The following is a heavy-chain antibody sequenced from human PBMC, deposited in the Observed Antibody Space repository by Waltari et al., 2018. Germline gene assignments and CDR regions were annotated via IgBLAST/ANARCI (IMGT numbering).Heavy chain of an antibody. Sequence: AEVKKPGESLKISCKGSGYSFTNYWINWVCQMPGKGLEWMGRIDPSDSETNYSPSFQGHVTISADKSTNTAYLQWSTLKASDTAMYYCARGVGSPGDFWGQGTLVTVSS. J-gene: IGHJ4*02. D-gene: IGHD2-8*01. CDR1: GYSFTNYW. V-gene: IGHV5-10-1*01. CDR3: ARGVGSPGDF. CDR2: IDPSDSET.